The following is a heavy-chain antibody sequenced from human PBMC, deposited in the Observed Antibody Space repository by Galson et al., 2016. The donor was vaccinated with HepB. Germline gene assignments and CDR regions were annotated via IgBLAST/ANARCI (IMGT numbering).Heavy chain of an antibody. V-gene: IGHV3-13*01. CDR3: ARAYYDFVYGMDV. Sequence: SLRLSCAASGFSFKNYDMHWVRQTTGKGLEWVSTIDAAGATYYLGSVKGRFAIPRENAKNSLYLHMNSLRAEDTAIYYCARAYYDFVYGMDVWGQGTTVTVSS. CDR1: GFSFKNYD. J-gene: IGHJ6*02. CDR2: IDAAGAT. D-gene: IGHD3-3*01.